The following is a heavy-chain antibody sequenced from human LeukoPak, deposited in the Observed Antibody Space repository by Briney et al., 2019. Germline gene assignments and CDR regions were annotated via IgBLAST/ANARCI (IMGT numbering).Heavy chain of an antibody. Sequence: GGSLRLSCAASGFTFDDYAMHWVRQAPGKGLEWVSGISWNSGSIGYADSVKGRFTISRDNAKNSLYLQMNSLRAEDTASYYCAKVSSGWYWGYYFDYWGQGTLVTVSS. CDR3: AKVSSGWYWGYYFDY. CDR1: GFTFDDYA. CDR2: ISWNSGSI. J-gene: IGHJ4*02. V-gene: IGHV3-9*01. D-gene: IGHD6-19*01.